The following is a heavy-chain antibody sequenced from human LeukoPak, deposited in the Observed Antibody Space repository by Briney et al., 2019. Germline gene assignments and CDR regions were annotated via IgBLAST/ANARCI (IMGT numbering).Heavy chain of an antibody. CDR1: SESFSGYS. J-gene: IGHJ4*02. CDR2: VIHSGST. CDR3: ARHYPFHFDWFIFDY. V-gene: IGHV4-34*12. D-gene: IGHD3-9*01. Sequence: SETQSLTCAVYSESFSGYSWSWLRQPPGKGLEWLGEVIHSGSTNYNPSLKSRVTISIDTSKKRFSLKLSSVTAADTAVYYCARHYPFHFDWFIFDYWGQGTLVTVSS.